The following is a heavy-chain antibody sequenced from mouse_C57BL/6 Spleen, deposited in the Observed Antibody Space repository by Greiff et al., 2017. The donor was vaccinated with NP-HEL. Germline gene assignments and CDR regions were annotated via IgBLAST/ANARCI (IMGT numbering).Heavy chain of an antibody. Sequence: QVQLQQSGAELVKPGASVKMYCKASGYTFTSYWITWVKQRPGQGLEWIGDIYPGSGSTNYNEKFKSKATLTVDTSSSTAYMQLSSLTSEDSAVYYCARKGRYYFDYWGQGTTLTVSS. CDR3: ARKGRYYFDY. CDR2: IYPGSGST. V-gene: IGHV1-55*01. J-gene: IGHJ2*01. CDR1: GYTFTSYW.